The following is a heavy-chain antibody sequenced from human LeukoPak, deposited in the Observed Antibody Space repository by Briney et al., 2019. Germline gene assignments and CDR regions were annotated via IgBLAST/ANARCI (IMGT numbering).Heavy chain of an antibody. CDR3: ARGYLAYYYDSSGPTSPFDY. D-gene: IGHD3-22*01. CDR1: GYTFTSYG. J-gene: IGHJ4*02. V-gene: IGHV1-3*01. CDR2: INAGNGNT. Sequence: ASVKVSCKASGYTFTSYGISWVRQAPGQGLEWMGWINAGNGNTKYSQKFQGRVTITRDTSASTAYMELSSLRSEDTAVYYCARGYLAYYYDSSGPTSPFDYWGQGTLVTVSS.